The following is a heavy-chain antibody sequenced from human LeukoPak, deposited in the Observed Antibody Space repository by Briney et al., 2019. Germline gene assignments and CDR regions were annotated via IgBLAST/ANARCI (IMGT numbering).Heavy chain of an antibody. J-gene: IGHJ4*02. CDR3: ARGYSSGWYDTSYYFDY. CDR2: IIPIFGTA. CDR1: GGTFSSYA. D-gene: IGHD6-19*01. Sequence: ASVKVCCKASGGTFSSYAISWVRQAPGQGLEWMGGIIPIFGTANYAQKFQGRVTITADESTSTAYMELSSLRSEDTAVYYCARGYSSGWYDTSYYFDYWGQGTLVTVSS. V-gene: IGHV1-69*13.